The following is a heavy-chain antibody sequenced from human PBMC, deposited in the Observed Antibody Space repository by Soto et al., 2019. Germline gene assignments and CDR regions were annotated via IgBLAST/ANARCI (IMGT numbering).Heavy chain of an antibody. CDR2: IYYTGTT. J-gene: IGHJ6*02. CDR3: ARDMKMVTNSYYHYSLDV. Sequence: SETLSLTCTVSGGSVRSGDYYWSWIRQPPGKGLEWIGHIYYTGTTYYSPSLKSRVTISLDTSKNQISLKLSSVTAADTAVYYCARDMKMVTNSYYHYSLDVWGQGATVTVSS. CDR1: GGSVRSGDYY. V-gene: IGHV4-30-4*01. D-gene: IGHD2-21*02.